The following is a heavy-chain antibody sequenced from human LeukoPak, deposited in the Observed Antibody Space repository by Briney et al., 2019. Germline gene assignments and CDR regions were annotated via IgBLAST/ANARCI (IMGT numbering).Heavy chain of an antibody. V-gene: IGHV3-9*01. J-gene: IGHJ3*02. CDR3: AKDRGNYDFWSGHSSVAFDI. CDR1: GFTFDNYA. D-gene: IGHD3-3*01. Sequence: GGSLRLSCAASGFTFDNYAMHWVRQAPGKGLEWVSGIRWNSGSIGYADSVKGRFTISRDNAKNSLYLQMNSLRAEDTALYYCAKDRGNYDFWSGHSSVAFDIWGQGTMVTVSS. CDR2: IRWNSGSI.